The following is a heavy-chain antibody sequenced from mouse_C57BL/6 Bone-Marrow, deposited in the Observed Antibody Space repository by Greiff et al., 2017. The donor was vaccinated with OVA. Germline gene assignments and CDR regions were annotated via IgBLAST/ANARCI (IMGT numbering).Heavy chain of an antibody. J-gene: IGHJ2*01. CDR1: GYTFTDYE. Sequence: QVQLQQSGAELVRPGASVTLSCKASGYTFTDYEMHWVKQTPVHGLEWIGAIDPETGGTAYNQKFKGQAILTADKSSSTAYMELRSLTSEDSAVDYCTGLGPYYFDYWGQGTTLTVSS. D-gene: IGHD4-1*01. CDR2: IDPETGGT. V-gene: IGHV1-15*01. CDR3: TGLGPYYFDY.